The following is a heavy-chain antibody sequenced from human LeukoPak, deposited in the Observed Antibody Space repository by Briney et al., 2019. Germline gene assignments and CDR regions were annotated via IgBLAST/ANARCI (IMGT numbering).Heavy chain of an antibody. V-gene: IGHV3-20*04. J-gene: IGHJ5*02. CDR3: ARSGGYSLARDWFDP. D-gene: IGHD2-15*01. CDR1: GFTFDDYG. Sequence: GGSLRLSCAASGFTFDDYGMTWVRHAPGRGLEWVSGINWNGGSTGYADSVKGRFTISRDNAKNSLYQQMNSLRAEDTAFYYCARSGGYSLARDWFDPWGRGTLVTVSS. CDR2: INWNGGST.